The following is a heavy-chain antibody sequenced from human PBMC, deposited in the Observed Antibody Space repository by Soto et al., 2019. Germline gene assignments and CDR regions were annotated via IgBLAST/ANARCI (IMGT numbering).Heavy chain of an antibody. CDR3: AKLRFLEWFSNYFDY. J-gene: IGHJ4*02. D-gene: IGHD3-3*01. CDR2: ISGSGGST. CDR1: GFTFSSYA. Sequence: GGSLRLSCAASGFTFSSYAMSWVRQAPGKGLEWVSVISGSGGSTYYADSVKGRLTISRDNSKNTLYLQMNSLRAEETAVYYCAKLRFLEWFSNYFDYWGQGTLVTVSS. V-gene: IGHV3-23*01.